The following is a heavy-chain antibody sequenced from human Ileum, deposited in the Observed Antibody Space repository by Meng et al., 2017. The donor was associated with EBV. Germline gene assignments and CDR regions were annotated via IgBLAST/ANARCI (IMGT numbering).Heavy chain of an antibody. CDR1: GDSVSSISGA. CDR3: ARGSYYFDS. J-gene: IGHJ4*02. D-gene: IGHD1-26*01. Sequence: QVQLQQSGPVLPKPSQTLSLTCASTGDSVSSISGAWNWIRQSPSRGLEWLGRTYYRSKWNTDYAVSVSSRITISPDTSKNQFSLQLNSVTPEDTAVYYCARGSYYFDSWGQGTLVTVSS. CDR2: TYYRSKWNT. V-gene: IGHV6-1*01.